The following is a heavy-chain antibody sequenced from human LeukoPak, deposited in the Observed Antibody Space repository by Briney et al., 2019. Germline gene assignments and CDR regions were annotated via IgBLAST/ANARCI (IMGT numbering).Heavy chain of an antibody. D-gene: IGHD3-16*02. J-gene: IGHJ4*02. CDR3: ARDLTYDYVWGSYRYSDY. V-gene: IGHV3-53*01. CDR2: IYSGGST. Sequence: PGGSLRLSCAASGFTVSSNYMSWVRQAPGKGLEWVSVIYSGGSTYYADSVKGRFTISRDNSKNTLYLQMNSLRAEDTAVYYCARDLTYDYVWGSYRYSDYWGRGTLVTVSS. CDR1: GFTVSSNY.